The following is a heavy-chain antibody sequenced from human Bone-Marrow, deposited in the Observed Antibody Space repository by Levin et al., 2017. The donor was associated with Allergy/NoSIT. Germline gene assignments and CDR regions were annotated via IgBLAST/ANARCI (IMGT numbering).Heavy chain of an antibody. V-gene: IGHV6-1*01. Sequence: MPSETLSLTCAVSGDSVSSNSAAWFWIRESPSRGLEWLGRTYYKTKPYTDYAASMRSRISINLDTSRNQFSLHLMSVTPEDTAIYYCARGITTLRGHINWFDPWGQGTLVTVSS. J-gene: IGHJ5*02. D-gene: IGHD3-10*01. CDR1: GDSVSSNSAA. CDR3: ARGITTLRGHINWFDP. CDR2: TYYKTKPYT.